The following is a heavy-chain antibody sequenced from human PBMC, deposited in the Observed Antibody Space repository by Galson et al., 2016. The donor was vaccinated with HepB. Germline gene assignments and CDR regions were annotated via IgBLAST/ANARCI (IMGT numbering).Heavy chain of an antibody. CDR2: ISSSGSTI. V-gene: IGHV3-11*04. J-gene: IGHJ3*02. Sequence: SLRLSCAASGFSFSDYYMSWIRQAPGKGLEWVSYISSSGSTIYYADSVKGRFTISRDNAKNSLYLQMNSLRAEDTAVYYCAGDYDILTGYPIWGQGTMVTVSS. CDR3: AGDYDILTGYPI. CDR1: GFSFSDYY. D-gene: IGHD3-9*01.